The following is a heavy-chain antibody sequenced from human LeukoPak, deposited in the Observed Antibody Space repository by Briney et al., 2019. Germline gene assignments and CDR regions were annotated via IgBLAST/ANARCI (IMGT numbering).Heavy chain of an antibody. CDR3: AKGGIGYSYGWSDY. Sequence: GGSLRLSCAASGFTFSSYGMHWLRQAPGKGLEWVAFIQYDGSNTYYADSVKGRCTISRDNSENTLYLQMNSLRPEDTAVYYCAKGGIGYSYGWSDYWGQGTLVTVSS. CDR1: GFTFSSYG. J-gene: IGHJ4*02. CDR2: IQYDGSNT. V-gene: IGHV3-30*02. D-gene: IGHD5-18*01.